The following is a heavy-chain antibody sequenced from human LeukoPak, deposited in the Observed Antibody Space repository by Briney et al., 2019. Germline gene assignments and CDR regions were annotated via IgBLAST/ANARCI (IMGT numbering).Heavy chain of an antibody. Sequence: PGGSLRLSCAASGFNFSSYAMHWVRQAPGKGLEYVSAISSNGGSTYYASSVKGRFTISRDNSKNTLYLQMGSLRAEDMAVYYCARVPPNYYYYYMDVWGKGTTVTVSS. CDR1: GFNFSSYA. CDR3: ARVPPNYYYYYMDV. J-gene: IGHJ6*03. CDR2: ISSNGGST. V-gene: IGHV3-64*01.